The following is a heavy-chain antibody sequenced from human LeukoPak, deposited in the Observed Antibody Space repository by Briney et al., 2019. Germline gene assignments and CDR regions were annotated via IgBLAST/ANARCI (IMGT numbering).Heavy chain of an antibody. CDR3: ARVYYDFWSGSCFDY. CDR2: ISAYNGNT. V-gene: IGHV1-18*04. D-gene: IGHD3-3*01. CDR1: GYTFTTYF. Sequence: ASVKVSCKASGYTFTTYFLHWVRQAPGQGLEWMGWISAYNGNTNYAQKLQGRVTMTTDTSTSTAYMELRSLRSDDTAVYYCARVYYDFWSGSCFDYWGQGTLVTVSS. J-gene: IGHJ4*02.